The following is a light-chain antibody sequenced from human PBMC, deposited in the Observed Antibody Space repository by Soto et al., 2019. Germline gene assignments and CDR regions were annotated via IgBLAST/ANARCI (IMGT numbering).Light chain of an antibody. Sequence: EIVLTQSQATLSLSPGNRATLSCRASQSVSGYLAWYQQKPGQAPRLLIYDASNRATGIPARFSGSGSGTDFTLTITSLEPEDFAFYYCQQRSNWHSSVGGGTKVEI. CDR2: DAS. CDR3: QQRSNWHSS. J-gene: IGKJ4*01. V-gene: IGKV3-11*01. CDR1: QSVSGY.